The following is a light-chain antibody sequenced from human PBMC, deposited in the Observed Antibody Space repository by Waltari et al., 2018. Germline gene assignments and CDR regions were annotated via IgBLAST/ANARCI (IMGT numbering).Light chain of an antibody. J-gene: IGKJ2*01. Sequence: EMVMTQSPATLSVSPGERATLPCRASQSVGSNVAWYQQQPGQAPRLLIYGASTRATVIPARFSGSGSGTEFTLTISSLQSEDFAVYYCQHYNIWPPGYTFGQGTKLEIK. CDR1: QSVGSN. CDR3: QHYNIWPPGYT. CDR2: GAS. V-gene: IGKV3-15*01.